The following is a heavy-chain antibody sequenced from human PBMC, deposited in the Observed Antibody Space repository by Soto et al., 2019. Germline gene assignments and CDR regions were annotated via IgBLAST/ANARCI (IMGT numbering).Heavy chain of an antibody. CDR1: GYTFTSYG. Sequence: VASVKVSCKASGYTFTSYGISWARQAPGQGLEWMGWISAYNGNTNYAQKLQGRVTMTTDTSTSTAYMELRSLRSDDTAVYYCARTELYYDSSGYYPFDYWGQGTLVTVSS. V-gene: IGHV1-18*04. CDR3: ARTELYYDSSGYYPFDY. J-gene: IGHJ4*02. D-gene: IGHD3-22*01. CDR2: ISAYNGNT.